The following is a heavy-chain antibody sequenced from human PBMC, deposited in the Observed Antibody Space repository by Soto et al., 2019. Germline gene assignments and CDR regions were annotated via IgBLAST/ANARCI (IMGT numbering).Heavy chain of an antibody. Sequence: EVQLLESGGGLVQPGGSLRLSCAASGFTFSSYAMSWVRQAPGKGLEWVSAISGSGGSTYYADSVKGRFTISRDNAKNSLYLQMNSLRAEGTAVYFCARDPAIYSGKFDYGLDVWGRGTTVTVSS. D-gene: IGHD4-4*01. CDR2: ISGSGGST. CDR1: GFTFSSYA. J-gene: IGHJ6*02. V-gene: IGHV3-23*01. CDR3: ARDPAIYSGKFDYGLDV.